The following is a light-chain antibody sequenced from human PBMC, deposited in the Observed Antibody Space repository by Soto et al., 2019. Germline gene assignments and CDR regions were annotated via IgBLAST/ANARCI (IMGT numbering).Light chain of an antibody. CDR2: EVS. Sequence: QSALTQPPSASGSPGQSVTISCTGTSSDVGGYNYVSWYQQHPGKAPKLMISEVSKRPSGVPDRFSGSKSGNTASLTVSGLQAEDEADYYCSSFAGNNNLVFGGGTKPIVL. CDR3: SSFAGNNNLV. CDR1: SSDVGGYNY. V-gene: IGLV2-8*01. J-gene: IGLJ2*01.